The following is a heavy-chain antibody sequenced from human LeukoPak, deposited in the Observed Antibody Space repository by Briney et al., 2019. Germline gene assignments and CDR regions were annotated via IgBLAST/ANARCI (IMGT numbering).Heavy chain of an antibody. CDR1: GFTFSSHA. V-gene: IGHV3-23*01. J-gene: IGHJ3*02. Sequence: WESLRLSCAASGFTFSSHAMTWGRQAPGKGLEWVSGISGSGGSTYYADSVKGRFTISKDNSKNTLYLQLNSLRAEDTAIYYCAKVHLLWFGELLSRGLDAFDIWGPGTMVTV. D-gene: IGHD3-10*01. CDR3: AKVHLLWFGELLSRGLDAFDI. CDR2: ISGSGGST.